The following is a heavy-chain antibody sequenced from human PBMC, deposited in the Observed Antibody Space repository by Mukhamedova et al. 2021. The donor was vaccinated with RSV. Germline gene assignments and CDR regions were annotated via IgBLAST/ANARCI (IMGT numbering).Heavy chain of an antibody. Sequence: IYNADSAKGRFTISRDNAKNSVFLQMNSLRAEDTAVYYCARGFYYDSSGSDAFDIWGQGTMVTVSS. D-gene: IGHD3-22*01. CDR3: ARGFYYDSSGSDAFDI. CDR2: I. J-gene: IGHJ3*02. V-gene: IGHV3-48*03.